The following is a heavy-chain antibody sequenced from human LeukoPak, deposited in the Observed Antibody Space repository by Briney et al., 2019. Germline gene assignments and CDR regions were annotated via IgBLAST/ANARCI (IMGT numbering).Heavy chain of an antibody. D-gene: IGHD2-21*02. CDR1: GFTFRSYA. Sequence: PGGSLRLSCAASGFTFRSYAMHWVRQAPGKGLEYVSAISSNGGSTYYANSVKGRFTISRDNSKNTLYLQMGSLRAEDMAVYYCARAYCGGDCHLTLWGQGTLVTVCS. V-gene: IGHV3-64*01. CDR3: ARAYCGGDCHLTL. CDR2: ISSNGGST. J-gene: IGHJ4*02.